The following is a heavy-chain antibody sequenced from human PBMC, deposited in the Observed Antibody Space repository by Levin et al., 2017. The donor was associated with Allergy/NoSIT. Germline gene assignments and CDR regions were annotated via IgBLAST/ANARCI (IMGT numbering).Heavy chain of an antibody. CDR3: AREVAMVRGIGMDV. D-gene: IGHD3-10*01. CDR1: GYTFTNYA. CDR2: ISAYNGNT. Sequence: GESLKISCKASGYTFTNYAISWVRQAPGQGLEWMGWISAYNGNTNYAQKLQGRVTMTTDTSTSTAYMEVRSLRYDDTAVYYCAREVAMVRGIGMDVWGQGTTVTVSS. V-gene: IGHV1-18*01. J-gene: IGHJ6*02.